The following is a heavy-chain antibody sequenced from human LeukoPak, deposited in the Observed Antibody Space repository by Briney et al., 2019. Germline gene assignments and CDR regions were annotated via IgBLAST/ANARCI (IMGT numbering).Heavy chain of an antibody. CDR3: ATRYCDGTSLYPDRVDY. V-gene: IGHV1-18*01. CDR1: RYILTQYV. CDR2: ISAYNGNT. J-gene: IGHJ4*02. D-gene: IGHD2-2*01. Sequence: ASVKVSCKGTRYILTQYVRGELCQAPGQGLEWMGWISAYNGNTNYAQKLQGRVTMTTDTSTSTDYMELRSIRSDDTAVYYCATRYCDGTSLYPDRVDYWGQGTLVTVSS.